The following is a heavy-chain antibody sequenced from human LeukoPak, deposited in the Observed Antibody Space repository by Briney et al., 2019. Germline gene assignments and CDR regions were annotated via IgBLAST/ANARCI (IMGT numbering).Heavy chain of an antibody. CDR2: IYHSGST. CDR3: AREGNWNDIPWCFDY. CDR1: GGSISSGGYY. Sequence: SETLSLTCTVSGGSISSGGYYWSWIRQPPGKGLEWIGYIYHSGSTYYNPSLKSRVTISVDRSKNQFSLKLSSVTAADTAVYYCAREGNWNDIPWCFDYWGQGTLVTVSS. D-gene: IGHD1-1*01. V-gene: IGHV4-30-2*01. J-gene: IGHJ4*02.